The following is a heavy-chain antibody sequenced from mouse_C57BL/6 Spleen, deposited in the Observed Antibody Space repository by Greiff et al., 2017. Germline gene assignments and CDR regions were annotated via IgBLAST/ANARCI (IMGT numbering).Heavy chain of an antibody. V-gene: IGHV5-4*03. D-gene: IGHD4-1*01. CDR2: ISDGGSYT. Sequence: EVKLVESGGGLVKPGGSLKLSCAASGFTFSSYAMSWVRQTPEKRLEWVATISDGGSYTYYPDNVKGRFTISRDNAKNNLYLQMSHLKSEDTAMYYCARGEETGVLMDYWGQGTSVTVSS. CDR3: ARGEETGVLMDY. CDR1: GFTFSSYA. J-gene: IGHJ4*01.